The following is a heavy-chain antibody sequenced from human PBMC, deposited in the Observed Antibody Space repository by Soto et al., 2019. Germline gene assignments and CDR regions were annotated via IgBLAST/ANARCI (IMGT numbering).Heavy chain of an antibody. V-gene: IGHV1-69*06. CDR1: GGTLSDHG. CDR3: ARGVYGSGNYYTGPSAFDI. CDR2: TIPVFNTA. J-gene: IGHJ3*02. Sequence: QVQLEQSGAEVKKPGSSVKVSCQASGGTLSDHGVAWLRQAPGQGLEWMGGTIPVFNTAKYAQKFQGRVTVTADKFTNIAYMELSSLRSEDTAFYCCARGVYGSGNYYTGPSAFDIWGQGTMVIVSS. D-gene: IGHD3-10*01.